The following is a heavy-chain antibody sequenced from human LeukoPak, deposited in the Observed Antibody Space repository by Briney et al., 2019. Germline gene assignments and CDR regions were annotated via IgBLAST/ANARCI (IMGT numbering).Heavy chain of an antibody. V-gene: IGHV3-23*01. CDR1: RFTFSTYA. J-gene: IGHJ5*02. D-gene: IGHD5-12*01. Sequence: PGGSLRLSCAASRFTFSTYAVSWVRQAPGKGLEWVSAISDSGGSTYYADSVRGRFTVSRDNSKNTLYLQMNSLRAEDTAVYYCAKDRYNDYEGGWFDPWGQGTLVTVSS. CDR3: AKDRYNDYEGGWFDP. CDR2: ISDSGGST.